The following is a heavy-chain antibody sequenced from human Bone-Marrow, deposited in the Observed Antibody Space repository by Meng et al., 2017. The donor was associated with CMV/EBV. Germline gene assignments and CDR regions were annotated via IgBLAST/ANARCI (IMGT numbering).Heavy chain of an antibody. CDR3: ARDSCSSTSCNDAFDI. CDR2: IKQDGSEK. Sequence: GESLKISCAASGFTFSIYWMSWVRQAPGKGLEWVANIKQDGSEKYYVDSVKGRFTISRDNSKNTLYLQMNSLRAEDTAVYYCARDSCSSTSCNDAFDIWGQGTMVTVSS. V-gene: IGHV3-7*01. CDR1: GFTFSIYW. D-gene: IGHD2-2*01. J-gene: IGHJ3*02.